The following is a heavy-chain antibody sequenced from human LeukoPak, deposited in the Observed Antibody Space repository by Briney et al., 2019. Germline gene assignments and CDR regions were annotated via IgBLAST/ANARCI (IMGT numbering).Heavy chain of an antibody. CDR2: INHSGST. Sequence: TPSETLSLTCAVYGGSFSGYYWSWIRQPPGKGLEWIGEINHSGSTNYNPSLKSRVTISVDTSKNQFSLKLSSVTAADTAVYYCARVPVVPAATQGDYYYYGMDVWGQGTTVTVSS. D-gene: IGHD2-2*01. CDR3: ARVPVVPAATQGDYYYYGMDV. J-gene: IGHJ6*02. V-gene: IGHV4-34*01. CDR1: GGSFSGYY.